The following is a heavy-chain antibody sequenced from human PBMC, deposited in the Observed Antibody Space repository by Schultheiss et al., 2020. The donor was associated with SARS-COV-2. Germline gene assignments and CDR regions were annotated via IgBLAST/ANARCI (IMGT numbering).Heavy chain of an antibody. V-gene: IGHV4-59*08. J-gene: IGHJ6*02. CDR2: IYYSGST. CDR1: GGSISSYY. CDR3: ARHMTTVASYGMDV. D-gene: IGHD4-11*01. Sequence: SETLSLTCTVSGGSISSYYWSWIRQPPGKGLEWIGYIYYSGSTNYNPSLKSRPTISVDTSKNQFSLRLTSVTAADTAVYFCARHMTTVASYGMDVWGQGTTVTVSS.